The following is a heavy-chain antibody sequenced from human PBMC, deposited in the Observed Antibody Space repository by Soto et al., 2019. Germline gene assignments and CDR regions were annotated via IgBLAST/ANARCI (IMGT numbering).Heavy chain of an antibody. CDR3: ARDIPSLFSWNDGVDY. CDR1: GYTFTSYG. V-gene: IGHV1-18*04. CDR2: ISAYNGNT. J-gene: IGHJ4*02. Sequence: QVQLVQSGAEVKKPGASVKVSCKASGYTFTSYGISWVRQAPGQGLEWMGWISAYNGNTNYAQKLQGRVTMTTDTSTSTAYMERRSLRSYDSVVYYCARDIPSLFSWNDGVDYWCKGTLVTVSS. D-gene: IGHD1-1*01.